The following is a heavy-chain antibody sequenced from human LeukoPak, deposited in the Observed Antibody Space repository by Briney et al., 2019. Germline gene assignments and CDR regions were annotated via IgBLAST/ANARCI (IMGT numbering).Heavy chain of an antibody. D-gene: IGHD2-21*02. CDR2: ISGGGRTT. J-gene: IGHJ6*02. Sequence: GGSLRLSCAASGFTFSSYAMSWVRQAPGKGLEWVSSISGGGRTTYYANSVKGRFTISRDNSKNTLYLQMNTLRAEDAAVYYCAKLSGGDCYSSCYYDMDVWGQGTTVTVSS. CDR1: GFTFSSYA. CDR3: AKLSGGDCYSSCYYDMDV. V-gene: IGHV3-23*01.